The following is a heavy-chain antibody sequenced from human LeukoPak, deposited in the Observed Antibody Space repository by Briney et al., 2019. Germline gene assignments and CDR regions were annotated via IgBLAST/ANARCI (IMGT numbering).Heavy chain of an antibody. Sequence: ASVKVSCKASGYTFTSYYMHWVRQAPGQGLEWMGIINPSGGSTSYAQKFQGRVTMTRDMSTSTVYMELSSLRSEDTAVYYCAREICGMTCTSQDWFDPWGQGTLVTVSS. CDR1: GYTFTSYY. D-gene: IGHD3-3*01. CDR2: INPSGGST. J-gene: IGHJ5*02. V-gene: IGHV1-46*01. CDR3: AREICGMTCTSQDWFDP.